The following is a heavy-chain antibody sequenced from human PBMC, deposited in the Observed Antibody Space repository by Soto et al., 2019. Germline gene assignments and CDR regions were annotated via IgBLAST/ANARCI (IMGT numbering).Heavy chain of an antibody. J-gene: IGHJ6*02. CDR2: ISYDGSNK. D-gene: IGHD6-13*01. V-gene: IGHV3-30-3*01. Sequence: QVQLVESGGGVVQPGRSLRLSCAASGFTFSSYAMHWVRQAPGKGLEWVAVISYDGSNKYYADSVKGRFTISRDNSKNTLYLQMNSLRAEDTAAYYCARSMGIAEDGRYYGMAVWGQGTTVTVSS. CDR3: ARSMGIAEDGRYYGMAV. CDR1: GFTFSSYA.